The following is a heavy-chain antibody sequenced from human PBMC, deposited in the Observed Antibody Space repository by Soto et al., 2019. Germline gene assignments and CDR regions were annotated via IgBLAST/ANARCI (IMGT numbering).Heavy chain of an antibody. J-gene: IGHJ6*02. CDR2: IWYDGNNK. Sequence: GGSLRLSCAASGFTFSSYGMHWVRQAPGKGLEWVTFIWYDGNNKYYADSVKGRFTISRDNSKNTLYLQMNSLRAEDTAVYYCARKEGSGPYGMDVWGQGTTVTVSS. CDR1: GFTFSSYG. D-gene: IGHD3-3*01. CDR3: ARKEGSGPYGMDV. V-gene: IGHV3-33*01.